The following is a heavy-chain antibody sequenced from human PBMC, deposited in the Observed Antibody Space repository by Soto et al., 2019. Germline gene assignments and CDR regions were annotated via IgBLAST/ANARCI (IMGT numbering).Heavy chain of an antibody. CDR1: GGPISSGGSY. V-gene: IGHV4-31*03. J-gene: IGHJ4*02. Sequence: SVTLSLPCTVSGGPISSGGSYWSWIRQHPGKGLEWIGYIYYSGSTYYTPSLKSRVTISVDTSKNQFSLKLSSVTAAVTAAYSCAGEPHGPLGPPYYCSYWGRRNMITVCS. CDR2: IYYSGST. D-gene: IGHD3-16*01. CDR3: AGEPHGPLGPPYYCSY.